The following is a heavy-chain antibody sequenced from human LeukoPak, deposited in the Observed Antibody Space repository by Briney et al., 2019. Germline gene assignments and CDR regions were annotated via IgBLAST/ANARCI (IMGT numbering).Heavy chain of an antibody. J-gene: IGHJ4*02. Sequence: GGSLRLSCAASGFTLSNYVMSWVRQAPGKGLEWVSEISGSGGSTHYADSVKGRFTISRDNSKNTLYLQMNSLTAEDTAVYYCARPYSRYFDYWGQGTLVTVSS. CDR1: GFTLSNYV. CDR3: ARPYSRYFDY. D-gene: IGHD6-13*01. V-gene: IGHV3-23*01. CDR2: ISGSGGST.